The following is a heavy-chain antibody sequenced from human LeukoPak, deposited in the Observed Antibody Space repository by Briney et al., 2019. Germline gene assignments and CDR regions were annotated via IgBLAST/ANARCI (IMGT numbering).Heavy chain of an antibody. J-gene: IGHJ3*02. D-gene: IGHD5-12*01. V-gene: IGHV3-9*01. CDR1: GFTFDDYA. Sequence: GGSLRLSCAASGFTFDDYAMHWVRQAPGKGLEWVSGISWNSGSIGYADSVKGRFTISRDNAKNSLYLQMNSLRAEDTALYYCAKDRTDYPTDAFDIWGQGTMVTVSS. CDR3: AKDRTDYPTDAFDI. CDR2: ISWNSGSI.